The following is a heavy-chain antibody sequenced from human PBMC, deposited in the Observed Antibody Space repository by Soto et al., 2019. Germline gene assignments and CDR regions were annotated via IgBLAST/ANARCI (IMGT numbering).Heavy chain of an antibody. Sequence: PAGSLRLACAASGFTFSSYSMNWVRQAPGKGLEWVSSISSSSSYIYYADSVKGRFTISRDNAKNSLYLQMNSLRAEDTAVYYCASSGYYDSSGYSNWFDPWGQGTLVTVSS. CDR1: GFTFSSYS. CDR2: ISSSSSYI. V-gene: IGHV3-21*01. CDR3: ASSGYYDSSGYSNWFDP. J-gene: IGHJ5*02. D-gene: IGHD3-22*01.